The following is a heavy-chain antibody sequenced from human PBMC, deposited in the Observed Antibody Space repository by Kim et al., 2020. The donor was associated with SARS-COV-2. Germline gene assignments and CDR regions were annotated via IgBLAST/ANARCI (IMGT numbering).Heavy chain of an antibody. CDR2: IYFDGTNE. V-gene: IGHV3-33*01. D-gene: IGHD2-15*01. Sequence: GGSLRLSCVASGFNFNNYVMHWVRQAPGKGLEWVANIYFDGTNENYADSVKGRFFISRDNSKKTLFLQMNSLSVEDTAVYYCARASDVLSMTSCFDSWGQGSQVAVSS. CDR3: ARASDVLSMTSCFDS. J-gene: IGHJ4*02. CDR1: GFNFNNYV.